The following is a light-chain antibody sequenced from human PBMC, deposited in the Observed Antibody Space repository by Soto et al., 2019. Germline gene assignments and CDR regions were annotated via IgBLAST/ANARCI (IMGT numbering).Light chain of an antibody. J-gene: IGKJ4*01. CDR3: QQYGSSPLT. CDR2: GAS. CDR1: QSFSSSY. V-gene: IGKV3-20*01. Sequence: EIVLTQSPGTLSLSPGERATLSCRASQSFSSSYLAWYQQKPGQAPRLLIYGASSRATGIPDRFSGSGYGTDFTLTIRRLEPEDFAVYYCQQYGSSPLTFGGGTKVDIK.